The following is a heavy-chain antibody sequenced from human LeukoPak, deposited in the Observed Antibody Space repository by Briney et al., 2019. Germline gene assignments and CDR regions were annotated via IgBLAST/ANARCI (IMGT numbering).Heavy chain of an antibody. CDR1: GFTVSSNY. V-gene: IGHV3-66*01. CDR2: IYSGGTT. D-gene: IGHD3-16*01. Sequence: GGSLRLSCAASGFTVSSNYMNWVRQAPGKGLEWVSIIYSGGTTYYADSVKGRFTISRDNSKNTLYLQMDSLRAEDTAVYYCTTLNYVWGSERPDYWGQGTLVIVSS. J-gene: IGHJ4*02. CDR3: TTLNYVWGSERPDY.